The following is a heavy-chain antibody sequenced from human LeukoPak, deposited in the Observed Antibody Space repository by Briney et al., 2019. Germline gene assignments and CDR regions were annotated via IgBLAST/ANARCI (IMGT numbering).Heavy chain of an antibody. CDR3: ASHSTVKFPYYFDY. J-gene: IGHJ4*02. Sequence: SETLSLTCSVSGGSISSSSYFWGWIRQPPGKGLEWIGSIYYSGGTYSNPSLKSRVTISVDTSKNHFFLKLTSVTAADTAVYYCASHSTVKFPYYFDYWGQGTLVTVSS. D-gene: IGHD4-11*01. CDR2: IYYSGGT. CDR1: GGSISSSSYF. V-gene: IGHV4-39*02.